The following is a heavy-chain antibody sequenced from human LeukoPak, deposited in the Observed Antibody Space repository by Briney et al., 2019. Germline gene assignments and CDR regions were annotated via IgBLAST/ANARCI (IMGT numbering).Heavy chain of an antibody. Sequence: SETLSLTCTVSGASINTYYWSWIRQPPGKGLEWIGYIYYSGTTSYNPSLKSRVTISVDTSKNQFSLKLSSVTAADTAVYYCGRVFLLPGFLSREVGGKGPTVPVSS. V-gene: IGHV4-59*01. CDR3: GRVFLLPGFLSREV. D-gene: IGHD3-9*01. J-gene: IGHJ6*04. CDR1: GASINTYY. CDR2: IYYSGTT.